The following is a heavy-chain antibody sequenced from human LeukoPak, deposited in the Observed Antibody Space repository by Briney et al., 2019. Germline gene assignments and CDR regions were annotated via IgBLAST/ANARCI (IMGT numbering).Heavy chain of an antibody. D-gene: IGHD6-13*01. CDR2: ISSSSSYI. CDR1: GFTLSSYS. CDR3: ARERPIASVVDY. Sequence: PGGSLRPSCAASGFTLSSYSMNWVRQAPGKGLEWVSSISSSSSYIYYADSVKGRFTISRDNPKNSLYLQMNSLRAEDTAVYYCARERPIASVVDYWGQGTLVTVSS. V-gene: IGHV3-21*01. J-gene: IGHJ4*02.